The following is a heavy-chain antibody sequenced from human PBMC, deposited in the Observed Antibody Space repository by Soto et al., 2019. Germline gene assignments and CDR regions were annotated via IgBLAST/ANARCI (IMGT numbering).Heavy chain of an antibody. D-gene: IGHD6-13*01. Sequence: AGSLRLSCAASGFTFSSDAMSWIRQAPGKGLEWVSAISGSGGSTYYADPVKGRFTISRDNTNHTLYLQMNSLRAEDTAVYYCAKETYSRSWYLLWGQTDVWGQGTTVTVSS. J-gene: IGHJ6*02. CDR3: AKETYSRSWYLLWGQTDV. CDR2: ISGSGGST. V-gene: IGHV3-23*01. CDR1: GFTFSSDA.